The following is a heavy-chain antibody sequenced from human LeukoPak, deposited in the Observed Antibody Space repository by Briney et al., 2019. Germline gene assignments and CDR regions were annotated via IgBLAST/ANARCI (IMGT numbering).Heavy chain of an antibody. CDR3: ARGDIVGVPDARAYSYYMDV. V-gene: IGHV4-34*01. J-gene: IGHJ6*03. Sequence: SETLSLTCAVYDGSFTGYYWSWLRQPPGKGLEWIGEVSHSGSTNYNPSLKSRVSISVDTSKSLFSLKLSSWTAADTAEYYRARGDIVGVPDARAYSYYMDVWGKGTTVIVSS. CDR2: VSHSGST. CDR1: DGSFTGYY. D-gene: IGHD2-2*01.